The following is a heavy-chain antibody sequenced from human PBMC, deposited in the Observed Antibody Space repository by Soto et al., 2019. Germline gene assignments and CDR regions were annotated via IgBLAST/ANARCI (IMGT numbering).Heavy chain of an antibody. CDR1: GDSISSSY. D-gene: IGHD3-10*01. V-gene: IGHV4-59*12. CDR2: IYYSGST. CDR3: ARDHGERYSGSGTYYDY. Sequence: SETLSLTCTVSGDSISSSYWSWIRQSPGKGLEWIGYIYYSGSTNYNASLKSRVTISVDTSKNQFSLKLSSVTAADTAVYYCARDHGERYSGSGTYYDYWGQGTLVTVS. J-gene: IGHJ4*02.